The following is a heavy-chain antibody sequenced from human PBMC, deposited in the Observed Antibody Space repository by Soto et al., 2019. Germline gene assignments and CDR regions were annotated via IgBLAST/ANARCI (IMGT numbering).Heavy chain of an antibody. CDR3: AKVFSPEGGNYFDY. Sequence: GVSLRLSCAASGFTFSNYAMNWVRQAPGKGLEWVSAISNSFSDGNTHYADSVKGRFTISRDNDKNTVFLEMNSLRAEDTAVYYCAKVFSPEGGNYFDYWGQGTLVTVSS. J-gene: IGHJ4*02. CDR2: ISNSFSDGNT. CDR1: GFTFSNYA. V-gene: IGHV3-23*01.